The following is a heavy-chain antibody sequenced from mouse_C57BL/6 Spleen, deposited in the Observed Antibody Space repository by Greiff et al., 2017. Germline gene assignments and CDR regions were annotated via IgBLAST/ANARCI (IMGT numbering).Heavy chain of an antibody. CDR3: ARGVGSKFAY. CDR2: IDPSDSYT. Sequence: QVQLQQPGAELVMPGASVKLSCKASGYTFTGYWMHWVKQRPGQGLEWIGEIDPSDSYTNYNQKFKGKSTLTVDKSSSTAYMQLSSLTSEDSAVYYCARGVGSKFAYWGQGTLVTVSA. J-gene: IGHJ3*01. CDR1: GYTFTGYW. D-gene: IGHD1-1*01. V-gene: IGHV1-69*01.